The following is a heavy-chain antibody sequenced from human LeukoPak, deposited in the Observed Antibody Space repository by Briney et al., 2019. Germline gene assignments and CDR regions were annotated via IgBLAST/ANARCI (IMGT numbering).Heavy chain of an antibody. CDR1: GGAFSSYA. J-gene: IGHJ6*03. V-gene: IGHV1-69*06. CDR3: ARDRESLGQIAVAGVHYYYYMDV. CDR2: IIPIFGTA. Sequence: GASVKVSCKASGGAFSSYAISWVRQAPGQGLEWMGGIIPIFGTANYAQKFQGRVTITADKSTSTAYMELSSLRSEDTAVYYCARDRESLGQIAVAGVHYYYYMDVWGKGTTVTVS. D-gene: IGHD6-19*01.